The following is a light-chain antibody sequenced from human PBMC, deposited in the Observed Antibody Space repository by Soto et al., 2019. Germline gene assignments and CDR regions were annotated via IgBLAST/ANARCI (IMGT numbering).Light chain of an antibody. J-gene: IGLJ1*01. V-gene: IGLV2-14*01. Sequence: QSALTQPASVSGSPGQSITISCTGTSSDVGGYSYVSWYQQHPGKAPKLMIYDVNNRPSGVSNRFSGSKSGNTASLTISGLQAEDEADYDYSSYTYRSTLYVFGTGTKLTVL. CDR3: SSYTYRSTLYV. CDR2: DVN. CDR1: SSDVGGYSY.